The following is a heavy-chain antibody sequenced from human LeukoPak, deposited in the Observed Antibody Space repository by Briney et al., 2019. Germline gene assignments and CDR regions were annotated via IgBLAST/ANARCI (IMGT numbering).Heavy chain of an antibody. CDR1: GFTFSDYY. J-gene: IGHJ4*02. D-gene: IGHD5-24*01. CDR3: AREGGHGYNLSY. CDR2: ISTSSGYT. V-gene: IGHV3-11*06. Sequence: GGSLRLCCAASGFTFSDYYMSWLRQAPGKGLEWVSYISTSSGYTNYADSVKGRFTISRDTSKNTLYLQMHSLRAEDTAVYYCAREGGHGYNLSYWGQGTLVTVSS.